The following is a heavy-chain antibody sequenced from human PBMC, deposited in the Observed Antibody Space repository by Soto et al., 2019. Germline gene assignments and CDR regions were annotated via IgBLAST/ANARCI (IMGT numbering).Heavy chain of an antibody. J-gene: IGHJ6*02. CDR1: GVPVSSGDYY. V-gene: IGHV4-31*03. CDR2: IDLSGST. Sequence: QVQLQESGPGLVKPSQTLSLSCNVYGVPVSSGDYYWSWIRQHAGRGLEWIGYIDLSGSTYYKPSLRGRVIMSVDTSTNQISLRLLSVTAADTAVYYCARDSGGNSENYYGLDVWGHGTTVTVSS. CDR3: ARDSGGNSENYYGLDV. D-gene: IGHD1-1*01.